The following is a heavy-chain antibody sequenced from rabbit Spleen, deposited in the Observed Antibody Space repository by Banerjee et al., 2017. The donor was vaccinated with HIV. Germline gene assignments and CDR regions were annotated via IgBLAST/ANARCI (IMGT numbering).Heavy chain of an antibody. CDR2: IGTSSGST. V-gene: IGHV1S45*01. D-gene: IGHD6-1*01. CDR1: GFDLSSYQY. CDR3: AREVLYAAYAGFGDATIYYFDL. J-gene: IGHJ4*01. Sequence: QQQLEESGGGLVKPEGSLTLTCKASGFDLSSYQYMCWVRQAPGKGLEWIACIGTSSGSTYYASWAKGRFTISKTSSTTVTLQMTRLTAADTATYFCAREVLYAAYAGFGDATIYYFDLWGQGTLVTVS.